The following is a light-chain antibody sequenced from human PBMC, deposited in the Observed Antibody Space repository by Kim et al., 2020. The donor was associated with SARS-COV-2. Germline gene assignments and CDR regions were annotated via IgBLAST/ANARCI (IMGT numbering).Light chain of an antibody. Sequence: SASVGDSVTITCRASQAINNFLAWFQQKPGKAPKSLIYSASTLHSGVPSRFSGSGSGTHFTLTISSLQPDDFATYYCQHYITYPPTFGQGTKLEIK. V-gene: IGKV1-16*01. CDR2: SAS. J-gene: IGKJ2*01. CDR3: QHYITYPPT. CDR1: QAINNF.